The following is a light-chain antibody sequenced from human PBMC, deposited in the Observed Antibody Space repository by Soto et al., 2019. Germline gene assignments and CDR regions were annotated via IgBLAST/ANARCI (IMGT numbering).Light chain of an antibody. J-gene: IGLJ1*01. CDR1: SSDVGSYNS. V-gene: IGLV2-14*03. CDR2: DAN. CDR3: SSFTSSTSYV. Sequence: QSVLPQPASVSGSPGQSIAISCTGTSSDVGSYNSVSWYQQYPGKAPRLMIHDANNRPSGISDRFSGSKSGNTASLTISGLQAEDEADYYCSSFTSSTSYVFGTGTKVTVL.